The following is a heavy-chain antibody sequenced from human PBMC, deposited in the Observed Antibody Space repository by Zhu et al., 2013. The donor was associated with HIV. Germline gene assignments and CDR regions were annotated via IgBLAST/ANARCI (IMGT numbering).Heavy chain of an antibody. J-gene: IGHJ4*02. V-gene: IGHV1-46*01. Sequence: QVQLVQSGAEVKKPGASVKVSCKASGYTFTSYYMHWVRQAPGQGPEWMGIINPSGGSTSYAQKFQGRVTMTRDTSTSTVYMELSSLRSEDTAVYFCARGGGVGAGGTRLMVATRPNSFDYWGQGTLVTVSP. CDR1: GYTFTSYY. CDR2: INPSGGST. CDR3: ARGGGVGAGGTRLMVATRPNSFDY. D-gene: IGHD2-8*01.